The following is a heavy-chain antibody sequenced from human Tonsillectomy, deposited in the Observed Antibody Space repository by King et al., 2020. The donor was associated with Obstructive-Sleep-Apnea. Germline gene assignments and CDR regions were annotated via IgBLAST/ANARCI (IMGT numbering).Heavy chain of an antibody. Sequence: QLQEPGPGLVKPSGTLSLTCAVSAGSISSNNWWSWVRQPPGKGLEWIGEIYHSGRTNYNPSLKSRVTISLDKSKNQVSLKLSSVTAADTAVYFCAREGAAGATEGAAGITAFDIWGQGTMVTVSS. D-gene: IGHD6-13*01. CDR1: AGSISSNNW. CDR2: IYHSGRT. J-gene: IGHJ3*02. V-gene: IGHV4-4*02. CDR3: AREGAAGATEGAAGITAFDI.